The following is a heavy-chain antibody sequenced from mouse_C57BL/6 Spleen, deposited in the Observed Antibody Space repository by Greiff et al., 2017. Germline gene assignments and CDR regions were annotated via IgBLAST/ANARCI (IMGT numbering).Heavy chain of an antibody. Sequence: VQLQQSGAELAKPGASVKLSCKASGYTFTSYWMHWVKQRPGQGLEWIGYINPSSGYTKYNQKFKDKATLTADKSSSTAYMQLSSLTYEDSAVYYCAVITTVEEGAMDYWGQGTSVTVSS. J-gene: IGHJ4*01. D-gene: IGHD1-1*01. CDR3: AVITTVEEGAMDY. CDR1: GYTFTSYW. CDR2: INPSSGYT. V-gene: IGHV1-7*01.